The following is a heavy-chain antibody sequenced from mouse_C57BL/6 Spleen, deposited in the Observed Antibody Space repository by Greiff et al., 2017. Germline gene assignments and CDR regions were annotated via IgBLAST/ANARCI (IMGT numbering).Heavy chain of an antibody. V-gene: IGHV14-2*01. D-gene: IGHD1-1*01. Sequence: VQLQQSGPELVKPGASVKLSCTASGFNFKDYYMHWVKQRTEQGLEWIGRIDPEDGDTKYDPKFQGKATLTVDTSSNTAYLQLSSLTSEDTAVYYCAREGGYGSSYYFDYWGQGTTLTVSS. CDR1: GFNFKDYY. J-gene: IGHJ2*01. CDR3: AREGGYGSSYYFDY. CDR2: IDPEDGDT.